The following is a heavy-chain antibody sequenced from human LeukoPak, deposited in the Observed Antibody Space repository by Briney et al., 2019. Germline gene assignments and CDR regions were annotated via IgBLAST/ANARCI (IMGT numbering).Heavy chain of an antibody. CDR2: INHSGST. Sequence: SETLSLTCAVYGGSFSGYYWSWIRQPPGKGLEWIGEINHSGSTNYNPSLKSRVTMSVDTSKNQFSLKLSSVTAADTAVYYCARDRTSGSYHDWGQGTLVTVSS. V-gene: IGHV4-34*01. CDR3: ARDRTSGSYHD. J-gene: IGHJ4*02. CDR1: GGSFSGYY. D-gene: IGHD1-26*01.